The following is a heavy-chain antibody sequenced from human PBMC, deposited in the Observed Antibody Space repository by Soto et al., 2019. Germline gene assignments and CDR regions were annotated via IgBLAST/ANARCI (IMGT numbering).Heavy chain of an antibody. CDR1: GGSISSGDYY. D-gene: IGHD3-22*01. V-gene: IGHV4-30-4*01. J-gene: IGHJ4*02. CDR3: ARSLITMIVVVPYYFDY. CDR2: IYYSGST. Sequence: PSETLSLTCTVSGGSISSGDYYWSWIRQPPGKGLEWIGYIYYSGSTYYNPSLKSRVTISVDTSKNQFSLKLSSVTAADTAVYYCARSLITMIVVVPYYFDYWGRGTLVTVSS.